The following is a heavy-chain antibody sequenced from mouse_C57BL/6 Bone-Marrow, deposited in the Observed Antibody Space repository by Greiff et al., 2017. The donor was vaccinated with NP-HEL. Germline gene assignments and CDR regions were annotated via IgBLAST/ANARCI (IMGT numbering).Heavy chain of an antibody. CDR1: GYAFTNYL. Sequence: QVQLKESGAELVRPGTSVKVSCKASGYAFTNYLIEWVKQRPGQGLEWIGVINPGSGGTNYNEKFKGKATLTADKSSSTAYMQLSSLTSEDSAVYFCARGTYYGSSSFDYWGQGTTLTVSS. V-gene: IGHV1-54*01. D-gene: IGHD1-1*01. J-gene: IGHJ2*01. CDR3: ARGTYYGSSSFDY. CDR2: INPGSGGT.